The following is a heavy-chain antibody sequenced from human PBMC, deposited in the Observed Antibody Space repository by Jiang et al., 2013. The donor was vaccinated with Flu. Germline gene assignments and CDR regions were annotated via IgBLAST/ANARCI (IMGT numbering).Heavy chain of an antibody. D-gene: IGHD6-13*01. Sequence: LLKPSETLSLTCTVSGGSISSYYWSWIRQPPGKGLEWIGYIYYSGSTNYNPSLKSRVTISVDTSKNQFSLKLSSVTAADTAVYYCARDHSSSGWDYYYGMDVWGQGTTVTVSS. CDR2: IYYSGST. J-gene: IGHJ6*02. CDR1: GGSISSYY. V-gene: IGHV4-59*01. CDR3: ARDHSSSGWDYYYGMDV.